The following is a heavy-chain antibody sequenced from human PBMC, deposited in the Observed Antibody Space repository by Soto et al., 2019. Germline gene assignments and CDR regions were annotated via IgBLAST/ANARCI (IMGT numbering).Heavy chain of an antibody. Sequence: PGGSLRLSCSASGFSFTTYPMYWVRQAPGKGLEFVSTISSNGGSTYYADSVKGRFTISRDNSRNTLYLQMSSLRAEDTAVYFCCVAGHVLDNWGQGTLVTVSS. CDR3: CVAGHVLDN. D-gene: IGHD6-19*01. CDR2: ISSNGGST. J-gene: IGHJ4*02. V-gene: IGHV3-64D*06. CDR1: GFSFTTYP.